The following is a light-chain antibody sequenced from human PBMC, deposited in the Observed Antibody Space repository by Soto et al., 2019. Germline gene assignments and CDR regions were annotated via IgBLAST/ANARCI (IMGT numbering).Light chain of an antibody. J-gene: IGKJ1*01. V-gene: IGKV4-1*01. CDR3: QQYYGSPLA. Sequence: DIVMIQSPDSLAVSLGERATINCKSSQSVLYNSNHKNYLAWYQQKPGQPPKLLIYWASTRESGVPDRFSGSGSGTDFPLTISSLQAEDVAVYYCQQYYGSPLAFGQGTKVEIK. CDR2: WAS. CDR1: QSVLYNSNHKNY.